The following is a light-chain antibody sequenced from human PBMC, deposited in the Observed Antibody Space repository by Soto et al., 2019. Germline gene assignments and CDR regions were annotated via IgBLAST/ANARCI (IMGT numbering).Light chain of an antibody. CDR3: QQDYSLFT. V-gene: IGKV3D-7*01. CDR2: GAS. Sequence: EIVMTQSPATLSLSPGERATLSCRASQSVSSSYLSWYQQKPGQAPRLLIYGASTRATGIPARFSGSGSGTYFTLTISSLQPEDVAVYYGQQDYSLFTFGPGTKVDIK. CDR1: QSVSSSY. J-gene: IGKJ3*01.